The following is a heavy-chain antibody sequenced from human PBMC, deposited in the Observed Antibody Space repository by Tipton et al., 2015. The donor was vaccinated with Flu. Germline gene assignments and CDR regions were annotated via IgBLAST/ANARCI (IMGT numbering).Heavy chain of an antibody. Sequence: SLRLSCVASGFTFSNYWMHWVRQAPGEGLVWVSRINSDGYSTTYADSVKGRFTISRDNARNTVYLQMNSLRAEDTAVYYCATSPRYQGSGTDVTFYFWGQGTLVTVSS. J-gene: IGHJ4*02. CDR1: GFTFSNYW. CDR2: INSDGYST. CDR3: ATSPRYQGSGTDVTFYF. D-gene: IGHD3-10*01. V-gene: IGHV3-74*01.